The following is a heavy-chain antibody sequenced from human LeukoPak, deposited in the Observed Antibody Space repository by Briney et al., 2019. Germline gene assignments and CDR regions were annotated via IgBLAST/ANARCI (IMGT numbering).Heavy chain of an antibody. V-gene: IGHV1-8*01. CDR1: GYTFTSYD. J-gene: IGHJ6*02. D-gene: IGHD3-22*01. Sequence: GPVKVSCKASGYTFTSYDINWVRQATGQGLEWMGWMNPNSGNTGYAQKFQGRVTMTRNTSISTAYMELSSLRSEDTAVYYCARMLHYYDSSGYYSTYYYGMDVWGQGTTVTVSS. CDR2: MNPNSGNT. CDR3: ARMLHYYDSSGYYSTYYYGMDV.